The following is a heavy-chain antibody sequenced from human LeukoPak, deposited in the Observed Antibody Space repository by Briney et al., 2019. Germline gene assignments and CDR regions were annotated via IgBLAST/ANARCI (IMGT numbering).Heavy chain of an antibody. D-gene: IGHD3-22*01. CDR3: ARSGYDSSGYSHPDNYCFDY. J-gene: IGHJ4*02. CDR2: INAGNGNT. Sequence: ASVKVSCKASGYTFTSYAMHWVRQAPGQRLEWMGWINAGNGNTKYSQKFQGRVTITRDTSASTAYMELSSLRSEDTAVYYCARSGYDSSGYSHPDNYCFDYWGQGTLVTVSS. V-gene: IGHV1-3*01. CDR1: GYTFTSYA.